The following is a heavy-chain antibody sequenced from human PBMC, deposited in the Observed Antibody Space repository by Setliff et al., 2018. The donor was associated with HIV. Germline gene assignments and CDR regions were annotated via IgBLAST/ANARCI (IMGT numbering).Heavy chain of an antibody. V-gene: IGHV1-3*04. CDR2: LRTGNGDT. CDR1: GYTFTNYT. J-gene: IGHJ4*02. Sequence: ASVKVSCKASGYTFTNYTMHWVRLAPGQRLEWMGWLRTGNGDTSYSESLQGRVTFTSDTSANTAYMELRSLGSDDTAVYFCARRASTAEVFDYWGQGTLVTVSS. CDR3: ARRASTAEVFDY. D-gene: IGHD1-1*01.